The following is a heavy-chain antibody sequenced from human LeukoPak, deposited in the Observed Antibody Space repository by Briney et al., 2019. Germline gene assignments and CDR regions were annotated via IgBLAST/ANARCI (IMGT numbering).Heavy chain of an antibody. CDR3: ARAPLGYNWFDP. Sequence: ASVKVSCKASGYTFTGYYMHWVRQAPGQGLEWMGRINPNSGGTNYAQKFQGSVTMTKDTSISTGYMELSRLRSDDTAVYYCARAPLGYNWFDPWGKGTLVTVSS. CDR1: GYTFTGYY. D-gene: IGHD3-10*01. CDR2: INPNSGGT. J-gene: IGHJ5*02. V-gene: IGHV1-2*06.